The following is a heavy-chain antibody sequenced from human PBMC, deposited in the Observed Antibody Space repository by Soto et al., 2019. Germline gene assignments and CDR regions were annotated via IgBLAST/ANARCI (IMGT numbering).Heavy chain of an antibody. CDR2: ISSSSSYT. D-gene: IGHD6-13*01. CDR3: ASSLIAAAGPFDY. CDR1: GFTFSDYY. J-gene: IGHJ4*02. V-gene: IGHV3-11*06. Sequence: GGSLRLSCAASGFTFSDYYMSWIRQAPGKGLEWVSYISSSSSYTNYADSVKGRFTISRDNAKNSLYLQMNSLRAEDTAVYYCASSLIAAAGPFDYWGQGTLVTVSS.